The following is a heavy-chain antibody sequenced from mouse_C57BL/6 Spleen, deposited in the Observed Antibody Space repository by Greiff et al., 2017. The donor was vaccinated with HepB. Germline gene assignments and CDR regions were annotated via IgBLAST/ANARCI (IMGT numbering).Heavy chain of an antibody. CDR2: IYPGDGDT. CDR3: ARDHKKTYYYGSSSGGYFDV. J-gene: IGHJ1*03. D-gene: IGHD1-1*01. CDR1: GYAFSSSW. Sequence: VKVVESGPELVKPGASVKISCKASGYAFSSSWMNWVKQRPGKGLEWIGRIYPGDGDTNYNGKFKGKATLTADKSSSTAYMQLSSLTSEDSAVYFCARDHKKTYYYGSSSGGYFDVWGTGTTVTVSS. V-gene: IGHV1-82*01.